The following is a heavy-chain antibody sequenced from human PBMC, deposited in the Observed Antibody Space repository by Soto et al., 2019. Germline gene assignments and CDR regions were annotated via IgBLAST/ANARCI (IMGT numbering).Heavy chain of an antibody. J-gene: IGHJ4*02. Sequence: SETLSLTCTVSGGSISSGGYYWSWIRQHPGKGLEWIGYIYYSGSTYYNPSLKSRVTISVDTSKNQFSLKLSSVTAAEKAVYYCASLRITYFDYWGQGTLVTVS. CDR1: GGSISSGGYY. D-gene: IGHD1-20*01. V-gene: IGHV4-31*03. CDR3: ASLRITYFDY. CDR2: IYYSGST.